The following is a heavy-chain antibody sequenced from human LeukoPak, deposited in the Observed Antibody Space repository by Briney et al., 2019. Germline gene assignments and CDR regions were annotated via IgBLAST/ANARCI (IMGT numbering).Heavy chain of an antibody. J-gene: IGHJ4*02. V-gene: IGHV3-74*01. D-gene: IGHD5-12*01. CDR2: INSDGSST. Sequence: AGSLRLSCAASGFTFSSYWMHWVRQAPGKGLVWVSRINSDGSSTSYADSVKGRFTISRDNDKNTVYLQMNSLRAEDTAVYYCARGAGYSGYDLGYWGQGTLVTVSS. CDR1: GFTFSSYW. CDR3: ARGAGYSGYDLGY.